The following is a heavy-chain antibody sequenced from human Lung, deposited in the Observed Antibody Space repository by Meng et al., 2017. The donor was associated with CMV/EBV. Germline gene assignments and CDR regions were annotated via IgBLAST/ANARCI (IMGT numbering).Heavy chain of an antibody. J-gene: IGHJ6*02. Sequence: GESXKISXTASEFTLSPYALHWVRQAPGKGLEWVALISFDGRTKYNTDSVKSRFTISRDSSKNTVYLHINSLGGEDTAVFYCARAGDIVEVSDPLRQNYYYYGMDLWGQGTTVTVSS. CDR3: ARAGDIVEVSDPLRQNYYYYGMDL. CDR1: EFTLSPYA. CDR2: ISFDGRTK. D-gene: IGHD2-15*01. V-gene: IGHV3-30*04.